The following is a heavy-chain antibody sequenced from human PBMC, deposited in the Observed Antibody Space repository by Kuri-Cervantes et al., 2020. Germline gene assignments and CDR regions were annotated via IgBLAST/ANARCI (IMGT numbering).Heavy chain of an antibody. CDR2: IRYDGSNK. CDR3: AKVGSITMIVVATPGWFDP. J-gene: IGHJ5*02. D-gene: IGHD3-22*01. CDR1: GFTFSSYG. V-gene: IGHV3-30*02. Sequence: GGSLRLSCAASGFTFSSYGMHWVRQAPGKGLEWVTFIRYDGSNKYYTDSVKGRFTVSRDNSKNTLYLQMNSLRAEDTAVYYCAKVGSITMIVVATPGWFDPWGQGTLVTVSS.